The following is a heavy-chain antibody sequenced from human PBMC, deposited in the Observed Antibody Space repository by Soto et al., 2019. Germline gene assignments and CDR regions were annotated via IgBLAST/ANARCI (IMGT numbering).Heavy chain of an antibody. J-gene: IGHJ4*02. D-gene: IGHD2-8*01. Sequence: GGSLRLSCAASGFTFSSYGMHWVRQAPGKGLEWVAVISYDGSNKYYADSVKGRFTISRDNAKNSLYLQMNSLRAEDTAVYYCASRYCTDGVCEFGYWGQGTLVTVSS. CDR1: GFTFSSYG. V-gene: IGHV3-30*03. CDR2: ISYDGSNK. CDR3: ASRYCTDGVCEFGY.